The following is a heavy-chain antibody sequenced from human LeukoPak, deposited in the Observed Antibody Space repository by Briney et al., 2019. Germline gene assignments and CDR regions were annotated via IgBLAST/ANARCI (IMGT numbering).Heavy chain of an antibody. CDR2: ISYDGSDK. Sequence: GRSLRLSCAASGFTFSSYGMHWVRQAPGKGLEWVAVISYDGSDKYYADSVKGRFTISRDNSRYTLYLQMNSLRAEDTAVYYCARDLDSSLRDWSQGTLVTVSS. CDR3: ARDLDSSLRD. V-gene: IGHV3-33*05. J-gene: IGHJ4*02. CDR1: GFTFSSYG. D-gene: IGHD6-19*01.